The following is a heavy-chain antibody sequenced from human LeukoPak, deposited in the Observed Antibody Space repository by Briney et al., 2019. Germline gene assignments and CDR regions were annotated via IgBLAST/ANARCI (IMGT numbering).Heavy chain of an antibody. CDR3: ARDLMITFGGVIVSYACDI. D-gene: IGHD3-16*02. CDR2: INPGGTT. CDR1: GGSISSGGYY. Sequence: PSQTLSLTCTVSGGSISSGGYYWSWLRQPAGRGLDGMGLINPGGTTNYNRSLKTRVTISVDTSKNQFSLRLSSVTAADTAVYYCARDLMITFGGVIVSYACDIWGQGTMVTVSS. V-gene: IGHV4-61*02. J-gene: IGHJ3*02.